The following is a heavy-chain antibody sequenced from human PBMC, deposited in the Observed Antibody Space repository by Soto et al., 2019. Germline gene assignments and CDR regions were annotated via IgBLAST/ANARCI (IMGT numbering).Heavy chain of an antibody. Sequence: GASVKVSCKASGYTFTSYAMHWVRQAPGQRLEWMGWINAGNGNTKYSRKFQGRVTITRDTSASTAYMELSSLRSEDTAVYYCARATAPNWYFDLWGRGTLVTVSS. V-gene: IGHV1-3*01. CDR3: ARATAPNWYFDL. D-gene: IGHD2-21*02. J-gene: IGHJ2*01. CDR1: GYTFTSYA. CDR2: INAGNGNT.